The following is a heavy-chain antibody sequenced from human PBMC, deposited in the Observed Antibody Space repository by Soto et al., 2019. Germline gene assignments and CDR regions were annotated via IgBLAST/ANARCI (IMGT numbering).Heavy chain of an antibody. V-gene: IGHV1-69*13. CDR3: ARAGTSIAASPHYYYGMDV. CDR2: IIPIFGTA. J-gene: IGHJ6*02. Sequence: GASVKVSCKASGGTFSSYAISWVRQAPGQGLEWMGGIIPIFGTANYAQKFQGRVTITADESTSTAYMELSSLRSEDTAVYYCARAGTSIAASPHYYYGMDVWGQGTTVTVS. CDR1: GGTFSSYA. D-gene: IGHD6-6*01.